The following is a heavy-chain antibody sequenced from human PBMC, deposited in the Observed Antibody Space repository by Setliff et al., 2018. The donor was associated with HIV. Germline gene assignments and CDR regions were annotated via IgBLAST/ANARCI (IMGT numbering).Heavy chain of an antibody. Sequence: SVKVSCKASGGTFSSYVINWVRQAPGQGLEWMGGAIPMLGIANHVHKFQGRVTITADKSTSTAYMELNSLRAEDTAVYYCARAYYDSSGYYFEGNWFDPWGQGTLVTVSS. CDR3: ARAYYDSSGYYFEGNWFDP. D-gene: IGHD3-22*01. CDR1: GGTFSSYV. V-gene: IGHV1-69*10. CDR2: AIPMLGIA. J-gene: IGHJ5*02.